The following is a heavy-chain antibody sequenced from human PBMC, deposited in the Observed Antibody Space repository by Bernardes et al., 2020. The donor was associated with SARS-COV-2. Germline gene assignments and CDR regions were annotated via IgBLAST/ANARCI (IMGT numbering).Heavy chain of an antibody. CDR3: TTEYCSGGSCYEDY. J-gene: IGHJ4*02. Sequence: GGSLRLSCAASGFTFSNAWMNWVRQAPGKGLEWVGRIKSKTDGGTTDYAAPVKGRFTISRDDSKNTLYLQMNSLKTEDTAVYYCTTEYCSGGSCYEDYWGQGTLVTVSS. V-gene: IGHV3-15*07. D-gene: IGHD2-15*01. CDR2: IKSKTDGGTT. CDR1: GFTFSNAW.